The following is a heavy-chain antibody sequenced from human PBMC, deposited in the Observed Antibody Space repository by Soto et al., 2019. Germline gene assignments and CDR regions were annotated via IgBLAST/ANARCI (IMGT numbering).Heavy chain of an antibody. CDR2: IIPILGIA. D-gene: IGHD2-8*01. Sequence: ASVKVSCKASGGTFSSYTISWVRQAPGQGLEWMGRIIPILGIANYAQKFQGRVTITADKSTSTAYMELSSLRSEDTAVYYCASWKTLRMVYAHNYYYYYMDVWGKGTTVTVSS. CDR3: ASWKTLRMVYAHNYYYYYMDV. J-gene: IGHJ6*03. V-gene: IGHV1-69*02. CDR1: GGTFSSYT.